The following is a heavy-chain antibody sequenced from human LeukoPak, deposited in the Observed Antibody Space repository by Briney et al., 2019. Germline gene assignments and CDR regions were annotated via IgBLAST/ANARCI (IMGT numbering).Heavy chain of an antibody. V-gene: IGHV4-30-4*08. CDR1: GGSISSADYI. CDR3: ARACSSTTCYGAFDM. Sequence: SSQTLSLTCTVSGGSISSADYIWSWIRQPPGKGLEWIWYIYYSGSTYYNPSLKSRVTISVDTSKNQFSLKLSSVTAADTAVYYCARACSSTTCYGAFDMWGQGTMVTVSS. J-gene: IGHJ3*02. D-gene: IGHD2-2*01. CDR2: IYYSGST.